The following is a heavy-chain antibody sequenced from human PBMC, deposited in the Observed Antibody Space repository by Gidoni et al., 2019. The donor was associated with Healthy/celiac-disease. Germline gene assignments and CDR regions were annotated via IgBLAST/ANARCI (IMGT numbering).Heavy chain of an antibody. CDR1: GFTFSSYS. Sequence: EVQLVASGGGLVKPGGSLRLSCAASGFTFSSYSMNWVRQAPGKGLGLVSSISSSGSTIYYADSVKGRFTISRDNAKNSLYLQMNSLRAEDTAVYYCARSLGYFDWANYWGQGTLVTVSS. J-gene: IGHJ4*02. CDR2: ISSSGSTI. D-gene: IGHD3-9*01. CDR3: ARSLGYFDWANY. V-gene: IGHV3-21*01.